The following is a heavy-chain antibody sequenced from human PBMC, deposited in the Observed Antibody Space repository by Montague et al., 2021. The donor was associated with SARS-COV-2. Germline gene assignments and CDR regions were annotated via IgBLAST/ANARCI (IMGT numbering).Heavy chain of an antibody. Sequence: SETLSLTCTVSGGSIRSHYWSWIRQTPGKGLEWIGYIYYDGSTNYNPSLKSRVTMPVDSSKNQFSLRLSSVTAADTAVYYCVRYGSYFEHWGQGTLVTVSS. D-gene: IGHD1-26*01. CDR1: GGSIRSHY. J-gene: IGHJ4*02. V-gene: IGHV4-59*03. CDR3: VRYGSYFEH. CDR2: IYYDGST.